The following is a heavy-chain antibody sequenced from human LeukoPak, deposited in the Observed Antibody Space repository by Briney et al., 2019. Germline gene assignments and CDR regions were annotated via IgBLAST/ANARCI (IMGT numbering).Heavy chain of an antibody. CDR2: IRNDGSME. D-gene: IGHD2-2*01. Sequence: GGSLRLSCAASGFIFSNYGMHWVRQTPAKGLEWVAFIRNDGSMEYYADSVKGRFTISRDNSKNTLYLQMNNLRTEDMAVYYCAKSDIIVVSDAKGNWFDPWGQGSLVTVSS. CDR3: AKSDIIVVSDAKGNWFDP. V-gene: IGHV3-30*02. J-gene: IGHJ5*02. CDR1: GFIFSNYG.